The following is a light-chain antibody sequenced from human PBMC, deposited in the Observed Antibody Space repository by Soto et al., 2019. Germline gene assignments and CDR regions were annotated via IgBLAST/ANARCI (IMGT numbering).Light chain of an antibody. Sequence: DIQMTQSPSTLSASVGDRVTITCRASQSISVWLAWYQQKAGKAPKLLIYDASNLEAGVPSRFTGAGSGTDFSFTISSLQPEDVATYFCQQYDSFHMYTFGQGTKVEI. CDR3: QQYDSFHMYT. CDR2: DAS. J-gene: IGKJ2*01. CDR1: QSISVW. V-gene: IGKV1-5*01.